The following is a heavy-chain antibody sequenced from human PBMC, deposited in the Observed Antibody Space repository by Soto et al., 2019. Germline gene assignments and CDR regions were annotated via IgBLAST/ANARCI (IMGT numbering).Heavy chain of an antibody. D-gene: IGHD3-10*01. V-gene: IGHV3-48*03. CDR2: ISSSGSTI. CDR3: ARVMDCMDV. J-gene: IGHJ6*02. CDR1: GFTFSSYE. Sequence: GGSLRLSCAASGFTFSSYEMNWVRQAPGKGLERVSYISSSGSTIYYADSVKGRFTISRDNAKNSLYLQMNSLRAEDTAVYYCARVMDCMDVWGQGTTVTVSS.